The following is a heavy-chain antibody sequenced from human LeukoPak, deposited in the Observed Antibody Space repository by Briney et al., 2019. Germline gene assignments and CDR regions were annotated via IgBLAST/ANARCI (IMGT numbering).Heavy chain of an antibody. V-gene: IGHV4-39*02. CDR2: IYYSGDT. CDR1: GGSITSPENC. D-gene: IGHD3-10*02. CDR3: ASIFYYSVPF. J-gene: IGHJ4*02. Sequence: PSESLSLTCTVSGGSITSPENCWGWARQPPGKGLEWIGNIYYSGDTYYNSSLRSRVTLSVDTSQNHFSLRLTSMTAADTAVYYCASIFYYSVPFWGQGALVIVSS.